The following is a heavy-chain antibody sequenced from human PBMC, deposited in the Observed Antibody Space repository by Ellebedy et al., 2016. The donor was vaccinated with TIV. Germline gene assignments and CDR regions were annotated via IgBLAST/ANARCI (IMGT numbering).Heavy chain of an antibody. V-gene: IGHV3-64*02. D-gene: IGHD3-16*01. CDR2: INSNGDNT. J-gene: IGHJ4*02. CDR3: ASDSPVPRGGPDY. CDR1: GFTFSNNP. Sequence: GESLKISCAASGFTFSNNPIHWVRQAPGKGLEYVSAINSNGDNTYYPDSVKGRFTISRDNSKNTVYLQMGSLRPKDMAVYYCASDSPVPRGGPDYWGQGTLVTVSS.